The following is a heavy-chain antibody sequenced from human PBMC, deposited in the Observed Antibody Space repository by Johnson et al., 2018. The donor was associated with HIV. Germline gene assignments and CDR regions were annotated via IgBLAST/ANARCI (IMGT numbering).Heavy chain of an antibody. J-gene: IGHJ3*02. CDR1: GFTFSSYD. CDR3: ARDPVFCAGGTCYSNVFDI. Sequence: VQLVESGGGVVRPGGSLRLSCAASGFTFSSYDMHWVRQATGKGLEWVSAIGTAGDTYYPGSVKGRFTISRENAKSSLYLQMNSLRAEDTALYFCARDPVFCAGGTCYSNVFDIWGQGTMVTVSS. CDR2: IGTAGDT. V-gene: IGHV3-13*01. D-gene: IGHD2-15*01.